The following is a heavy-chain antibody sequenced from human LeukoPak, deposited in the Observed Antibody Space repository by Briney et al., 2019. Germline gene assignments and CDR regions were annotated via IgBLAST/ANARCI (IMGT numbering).Heavy chain of an antibody. CDR2: ISSTGGTA. CDR1: GFTFSSFG. D-gene: IGHD2-15*01. V-gene: IGHV3-23*01. Sequence: WGSLTLSCAASGFTFSSFGMSWVRQAPGKGLEWVSAISSTGGTAYYADSVKGRFTISRDNSKNTLYLQMNSLRAEDTAIYYCAKNGDRGAYCSGGSCYPYYYYNMDVWGKGTTVTISS. J-gene: IGHJ6*03. CDR3: AKNGDRGAYCSGGSCYPYYYYNMDV.